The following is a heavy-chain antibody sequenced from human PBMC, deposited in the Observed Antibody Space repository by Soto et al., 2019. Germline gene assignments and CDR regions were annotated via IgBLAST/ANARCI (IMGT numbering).Heavy chain of an antibody. CDR2: INPNSGGT. Sequence: QVQLVQSGAEVRKPGASVKVSCKASGYTFSDYYIHWVRQAPGQGLEWMGWINPNSGGTKYAPKFQGGVTMTGAPSITTAYMELSRLRSGDTAVYYCAREPATAKPEGVDFWGQGTLVTVSS. J-gene: IGHJ4*02. D-gene: IGHD1-1*01. V-gene: IGHV1-2*02. CDR1: GYTFSDYY. CDR3: AREPATAKPEGVDF.